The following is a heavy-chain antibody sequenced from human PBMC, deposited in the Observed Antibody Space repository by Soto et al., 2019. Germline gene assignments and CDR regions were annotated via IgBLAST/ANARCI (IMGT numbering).Heavy chain of an antibody. J-gene: IGHJ4*02. D-gene: IGHD6-19*01. CDR2: VSGNNGDT. CDR1: GYTFTNYG. Sequence: QVQLVQSGAEVKKSGASMKVSCKASGYTFTNYGVAWVRRAPGQGLEWMGWVSGNNGDTKYGQNRQNRVSMATYTTPNKAYMEVRCLRSDDPAVYYCGIGGLAVSSTEAYWGQGTLVTVSS. V-gene: IGHV1-18*01. CDR3: GIGGLAVSSTEAY.